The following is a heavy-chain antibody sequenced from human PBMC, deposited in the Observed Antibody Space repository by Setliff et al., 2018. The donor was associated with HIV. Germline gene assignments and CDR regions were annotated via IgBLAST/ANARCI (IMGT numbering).Heavy chain of an antibody. J-gene: IGHJ6*02. V-gene: IGHV4-39*07. Sequence: SVTLSLTCTVSGGSISNSNYFWDWIRQPPGKGLEWIGSAGSADYGGNAYYNPSLKSRVTISVETSKNQFSLKLTSVTAADTAVYYCARSYCGGGLCFRGLDLWGQGTTVTVS. CDR2: AGSADYGGNA. CDR3: ARSYCGGGLCFRGLDL. CDR1: GGSISNSNYF. D-gene: IGHD2-21*01.